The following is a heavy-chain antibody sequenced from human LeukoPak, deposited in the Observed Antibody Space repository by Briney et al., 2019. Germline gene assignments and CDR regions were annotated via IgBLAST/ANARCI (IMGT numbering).Heavy chain of an antibody. CDR2: IIPIFGTA. CDR1: GGTFSSYA. CDR3: ARSQGVGYCSSTSCQENYYYYGMDV. V-gene: IGHV1-69*13. D-gene: IGHD2-2*01. J-gene: IGHJ6*02. Sequence: SVKVSCKASGGTFSSYAISWVRQAPGQGLEWMGGIIPIFGTANYAQKFQGRVTITADESTSTAYMELSSLRSEDAAVYYCARSQGVGYCSSTSCQENYYYYGMDVWGQGTTVTVSS.